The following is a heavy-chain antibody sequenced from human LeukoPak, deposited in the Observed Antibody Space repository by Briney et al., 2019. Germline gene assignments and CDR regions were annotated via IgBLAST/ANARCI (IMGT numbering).Heavy chain of an antibody. Sequence: SETLSLTCTVSGGSISSYYWSWIRQPPGKGLEWIGYIYYSGSTNYNPSLKSRVTISVDTSKNQFSLMLSSVTAADTAVYYCARYSGYDYYDPTYYFDYWGQGTLVTVSS. J-gene: IGHJ4*02. CDR3: ARYSGYDYYDPTYYFDY. D-gene: IGHD5-12*01. V-gene: IGHV4-59*01. CDR1: GGSISSYY. CDR2: IYYSGST.